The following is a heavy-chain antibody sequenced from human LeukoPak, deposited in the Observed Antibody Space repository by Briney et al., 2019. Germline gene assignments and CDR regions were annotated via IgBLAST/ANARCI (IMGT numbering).Heavy chain of an antibody. CDR3: AKCGYSGYGHFDY. Sequence: GGSLRLSCAASGFTFSTYAMSWVRQAPGKGLEWVSAISGSGGSTNYADSVKGRFTISRDNSKNTLYLQMNSLRAEDTALYYCAKCGYSGYGHFDYWGQETLVTVSS. J-gene: IGHJ4*02. CDR1: GFTFSTYA. V-gene: IGHV3-23*01. D-gene: IGHD5-12*01. CDR2: ISGSGGST.